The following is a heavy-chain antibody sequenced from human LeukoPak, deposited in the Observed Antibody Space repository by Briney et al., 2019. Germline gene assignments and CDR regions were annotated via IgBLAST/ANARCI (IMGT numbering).Heavy chain of an antibody. Sequence: ASVKVSCKVSGYTLTELSMHWVRQAPGKGLEWMGGFDPEDGETLYAQKLQGRVTMTEDTSTDTAYMELSSLRSEDTAVYYCAGVDSYGSPHGDWFDPWGQGTLVTVSS. CDR2: FDPEDGET. J-gene: IGHJ5*02. V-gene: IGHV1-24*01. D-gene: IGHD5-18*01. CDR1: GYTLTELS. CDR3: AGVDSYGSPHGDWFDP.